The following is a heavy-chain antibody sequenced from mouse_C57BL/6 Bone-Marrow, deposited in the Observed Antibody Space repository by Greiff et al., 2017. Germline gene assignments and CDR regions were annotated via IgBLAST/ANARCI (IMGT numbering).Heavy chain of an antibody. CDR1: GYTFTSYW. Sequence: QVQLQQPGAELVKPGASVKLSCTASGYTFTSYWMCWVKQSPGQGLEWMGMIHPNSGSTNYNEMFKSKATLTVDKSSSPAYMQLSSLTSEDSAVYYSYYDYDDPVWGTGTTVPVTS. CDR3: YYDYDDPV. V-gene: IGHV1-64*01. D-gene: IGHD2-4*01. J-gene: IGHJ1*03. CDR2: IHPNSGST.